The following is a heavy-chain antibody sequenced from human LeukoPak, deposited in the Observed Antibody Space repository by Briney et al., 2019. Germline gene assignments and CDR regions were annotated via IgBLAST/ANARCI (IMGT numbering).Heavy chain of an antibody. CDR3: ARASGQLLTYFDY. J-gene: IGHJ4*02. D-gene: IGHD2-2*01. Sequence: SGTLSLTCAVSGGSISSGGYSWSWIRQPPGKGLEWIGYIYHSGSTYYNPSLKSRVTISVDRSKNQFSLKLSSVTAADTAVYYCARASGQLLTYFDYWGQGTLVTVSS. CDR1: GGSISSGGYS. CDR2: IYHSGST. V-gene: IGHV4-30-2*01.